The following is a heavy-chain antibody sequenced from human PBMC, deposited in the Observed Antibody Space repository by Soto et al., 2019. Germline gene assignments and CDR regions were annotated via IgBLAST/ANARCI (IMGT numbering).Heavy chain of an antibody. J-gene: IGHJ4*02. CDR1: GFTFSSYA. CDR3: AKTNYDFWSARISFDY. D-gene: IGHD3-3*01. V-gene: IGHV3-23*01. CDR2: ISGSGGST. Sequence: GGSLRLSCAASGFTFSSYAMSWVRQAPGKGLEWVSAISGSGGSTYYADSVKGRFTISRDNSKNTLYLQMNSLRAEDTAVYYCAKTNYDFWSARISFDYWGQGTLVTVSS.